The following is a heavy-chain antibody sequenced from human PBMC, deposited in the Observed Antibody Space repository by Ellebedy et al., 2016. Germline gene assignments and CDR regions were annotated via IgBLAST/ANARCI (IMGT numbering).Heavy chain of an antibody. CDR2: MSSTSKTV. CDR1: GFTFRGYG. V-gene: IGHV3-48*02. D-gene: IGHD3-10*01. J-gene: IGHJ4*02. Sequence: GESLKISXVASGFTFRGYGMHWVRQTPGKGLEWISYMSSTSKTVYYADSVKGRFIISRDNAKNLVFLQLNSLRDEDTALYYCAKYFRSGSYYHFDTWGPGTLVTVSS. CDR3: AKYFRSGSYYHFDT.